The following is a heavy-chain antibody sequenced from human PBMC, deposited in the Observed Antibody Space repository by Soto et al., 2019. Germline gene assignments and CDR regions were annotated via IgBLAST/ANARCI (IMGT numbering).Heavy chain of an antibody. CDR2: IYPGDSDT. CDR1: GYSFTSYW. V-gene: IGHV5-51*01. J-gene: IGHJ6*02. Sequence: GESLKISCKGSGYSFTSYWIGWVRQMPGKGLEWMGIIYPGDSDTRYSPSFQGQVTISADKSISTAYLQWSSLKASDTAMYYCASFYGSGSIDYGMDVWGQGTTVTVSS. CDR3: ASFYGSGSIDYGMDV. D-gene: IGHD3-10*01.